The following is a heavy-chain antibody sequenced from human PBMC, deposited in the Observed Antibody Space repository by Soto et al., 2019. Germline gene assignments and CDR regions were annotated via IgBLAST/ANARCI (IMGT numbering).Heavy chain of an antibody. J-gene: IGHJ5*02. CDR2: ISSSSSTI. V-gene: IGHV3-48*01. D-gene: IGHD3-10*01. CDR1: GFTFSSYS. CDR3: ARDGGLAMVRGVIFWFDP. Sequence: GGSLRLSCAASGFTFSSYSMNWVRQAPGKGLEWVSYISSSSSTIYYADSVKGRFTISRDNAKNSLYLQMNSLRAEDTAVYYCARDGGLAMVRGVIFWFDPWGQGTLVTVSS.